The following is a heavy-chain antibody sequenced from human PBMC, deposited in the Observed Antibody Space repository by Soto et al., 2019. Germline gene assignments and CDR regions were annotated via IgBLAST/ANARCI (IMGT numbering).Heavy chain of an antibody. J-gene: IGHJ4*02. Sequence: PGGSLRLSCAASGFTFSSYWMSWVRQAPGKGLEWVANIKQDGSEKSYVDSVKGRFTISRDNAKNSLYLQMNSLRAGDTAVYYCARIELRLLEWLLQEFDYWGQGTLVTVSS. D-gene: IGHD3-3*01. CDR1: GFTFSSYW. CDR2: IKQDGSEK. V-gene: IGHV3-7*01. CDR3: ARIELRLLEWLLQEFDY.